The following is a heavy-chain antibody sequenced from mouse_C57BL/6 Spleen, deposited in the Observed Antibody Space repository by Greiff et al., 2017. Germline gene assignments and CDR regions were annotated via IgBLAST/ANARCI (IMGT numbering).Heavy chain of an antibody. D-gene: IGHD2-4*01. CDR2: IHPSDSDT. V-gene: IGHV1-74*01. J-gene: IGHJ3*01. CDR1: GYTFTSYW. CDR3: AISPYDYDDQAWCAY. Sequence: QVQLQQPGAELVKPGASVKVSCKASGYTFTSYWMHWVKQRPGQGLEWIGRIHPSDSDTNYNQKFKGKDPLTVDKSSSTAYMALSRLTSVDSAFYYGAISPYDYDDQAWCAYWGQGTLVTVSA.